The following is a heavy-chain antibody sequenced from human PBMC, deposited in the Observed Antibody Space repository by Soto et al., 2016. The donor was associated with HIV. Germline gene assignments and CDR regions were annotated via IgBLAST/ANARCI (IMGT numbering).Heavy chain of an antibody. J-gene: IGHJ4*02. CDR3: TREGYYGTLGYPFDY. CDR2: ISDSGNTI. D-gene: IGHD3-3*01. CDR1: GFTFSEHS. Sequence: EVQLVESGGDLVQPGGSLRVSCAASGFTFSEHSMNWVRQAPGKGLEWVSYISDSGNTIYYADSVKGRFTISRDNAKNSLYLQMNSLRAEDTAVYYCTREGYYGTLGYPFDYWGQGPWSPSPQ. V-gene: IGHV3-48*04.